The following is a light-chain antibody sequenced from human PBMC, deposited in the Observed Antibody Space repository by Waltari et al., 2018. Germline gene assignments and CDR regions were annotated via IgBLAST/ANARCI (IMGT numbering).Light chain of an antibody. Sequence: LVLTQSPSASASLGASVKLTCTLSSGYSSNVIAWLQQQPGKGPRYLMKVNSDCSDRQGDDIPDRFSASKSGTDGYLTVSSLQSEDGADYYCQTGGHGTWVFGGGTKLTVL. V-gene: IGLV4-69*01. J-gene: IGLJ3*02. CDR2: VNSDCSD. CDR1: SGYSSNV. CDR3: QTGGHGTWV.